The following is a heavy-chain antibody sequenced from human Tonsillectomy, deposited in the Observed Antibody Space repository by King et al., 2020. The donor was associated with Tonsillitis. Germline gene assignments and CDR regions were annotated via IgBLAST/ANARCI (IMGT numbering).Heavy chain of an antibody. CDR3: ASPLRYCSDGICYSAYFDS. Sequence: VQLVESGVEVKKPGESLKIPCKVSGFTFTSHWIGWVRQMPGKGLEWMGMIYPGDSDTRYSPSFQAQVTISADNSITTAYFQWSSLKASDTAMYYCASPLRYCSDGICYSAYFDSWGQGTQVTVSS. CDR2: IYPGDSDT. D-gene: IGHD2-15*01. V-gene: IGHV5-51*01. CDR1: GFTFTSHW. J-gene: IGHJ4*02.